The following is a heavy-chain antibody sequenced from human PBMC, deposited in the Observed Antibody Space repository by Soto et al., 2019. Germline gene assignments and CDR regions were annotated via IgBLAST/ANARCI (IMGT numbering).Heavy chain of an antibody. D-gene: IGHD6-19*01. CDR3: ARVSTEDHLSSGGPLQH. V-gene: IGHV1-24*01. J-gene: IGHJ1*01. Sequence: ASVKVSCKVSGFTLTDLSMHWVRQAPGEGLEWMGRFDPEDGETIYAQKFQGRVTMTEDTSTDTAYMELRSLRSEDTAVYYCARVSTEDHLSSGGPLQHWGQGTLVTVSS. CDR1: GFTLTDLS. CDR2: FDPEDGET.